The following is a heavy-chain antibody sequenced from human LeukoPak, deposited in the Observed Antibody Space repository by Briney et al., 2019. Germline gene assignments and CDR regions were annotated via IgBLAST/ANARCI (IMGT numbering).Heavy chain of an antibody. CDR1: GGSFSDFY. CDR2: VNYSGST. J-gene: IGHJ6*03. V-gene: IGHV4-34*01. CDR3: ARHPNYHYHYMDV. Sequence: SSETLSLTCAVSGGSFSDFYWNWIRQPPGKGLEWIGEVNYSGSTYYNPSLKSRVTISVDTSKNQFSLKVSSVTAADTAVYYCARHPNYHYHYMDVWGKGTTVTISS.